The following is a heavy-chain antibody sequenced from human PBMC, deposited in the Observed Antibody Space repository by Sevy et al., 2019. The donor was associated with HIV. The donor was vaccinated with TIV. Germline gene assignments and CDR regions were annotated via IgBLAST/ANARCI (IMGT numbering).Heavy chain of an antibody. D-gene: IGHD5-18*01. V-gene: IGHV4-4*07. CDR1: GGSISSYY. CDR2: IYTIGST. Sequence: SETLSLTCTVSGGSISSYYWSWIRQPAGKGLEWIGRIYTIGSTNYNPSLKSRVTMSVDTSKNQFSLKLSSVTAADTAVYYCARARSTPSIQLWPIDYYYGMDVWGQGTTVTVSS. J-gene: IGHJ6*02. CDR3: ARARSTPSIQLWPIDYYYGMDV.